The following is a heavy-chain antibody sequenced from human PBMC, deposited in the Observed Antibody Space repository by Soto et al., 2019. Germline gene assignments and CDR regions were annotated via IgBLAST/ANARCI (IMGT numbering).Heavy chain of an antibody. Sequence: QVQLVQSGAEVKKPGASVKISCKASGYTFTTYYLHWVRQAPGQGLEWVGIFNPNGDATSYAQKFRGRVTMTRDTSASTVYMELSSLGSEDTAVYYCAREYRVHSNFDYWGQGTLVTVSS. V-gene: IGHV1-46*01. D-gene: IGHD2-21*01. CDR3: AREYRVHSNFDY. CDR2: FNPNGDAT. J-gene: IGHJ4*02. CDR1: GYTFTTYY.